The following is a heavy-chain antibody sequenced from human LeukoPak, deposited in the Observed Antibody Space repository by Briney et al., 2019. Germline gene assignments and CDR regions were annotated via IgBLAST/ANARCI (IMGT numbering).Heavy chain of an antibody. CDR3: AHRPPGIYCSGGSCYTGFYGDYYFDY. CDR2: IYWDDDK. Sequence: ESGPYAGEPTQTLTLTCTFSGFSLSTSGVGVGWIRQPPGKALEWPALIYWDDDKRYSPSLKSRLTITKDTSKNQVVLTMTNMDPVDTATYYCAHRPPGIYCSGGSCYTGFYGDYYFDYWGQGTLVTVSS. D-gene: IGHD2-15*01. CDR1: GFSLSTSGVG. V-gene: IGHV2-5*02. J-gene: IGHJ4*02.